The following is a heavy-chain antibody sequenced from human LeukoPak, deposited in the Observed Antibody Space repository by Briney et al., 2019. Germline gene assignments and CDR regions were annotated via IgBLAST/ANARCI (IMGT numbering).Heavy chain of an antibody. CDR1: GFTFSSYG. V-gene: IGHV3-30*02. J-gene: IGHJ6*03. Sequence: GGSLRLSCAASGFTFSSYGMHWVRQAPGKGLEWVAFIRYDGSNKYYADSVKGRFTISRDNSKNTLYLQMNSLRAEDTAVYYCARDHPPKADGITIFRRGYYMDVWGKGTTVTVSS. D-gene: IGHD3-3*01. CDR3: ARDHPPKADGITIFRRGYYMDV. CDR2: IRYDGSNK.